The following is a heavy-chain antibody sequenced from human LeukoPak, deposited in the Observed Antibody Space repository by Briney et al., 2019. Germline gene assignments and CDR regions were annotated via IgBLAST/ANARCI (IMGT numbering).Heavy chain of an antibody. CDR1: GGSFSGYY. D-gene: IGHD3-10*01. J-gene: IGHJ4*02. Sequence: SETLSLTCAVYGGSFSGYYWSWIRQPPGKGLEWIGEINHSGSTNYNPSLKSRVTISVDTSKNQFSLKLSSVTAADTAVYYCAKGYGSGSSRYYFDYWGQGTLVTVSS. V-gene: IGHV4-34*01. CDR2: INHSGST. CDR3: AKGYGSGSSRYYFDY.